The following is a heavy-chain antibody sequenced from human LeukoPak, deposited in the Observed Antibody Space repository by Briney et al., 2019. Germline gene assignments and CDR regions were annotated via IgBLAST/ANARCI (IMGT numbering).Heavy chain of an antibody. V-gene: IGHV4-39*01. CDR1: GGSISSSSYY. Sequence: SETLSLTCTVSGGSISSSSYYWGWIRQPPGNGLEWIGSIYYSGSTYYNPSLKSRVTISVDTSKNQFSLKLSSVTAADTAVYYCARTMTTVTNFDYWGQGTLATVSS. CDR2: IYYSGST. CDR3: ARTMTTVTNFDY. J-gene: IGHJ4*02. D-gene: IGHD4-17*01.